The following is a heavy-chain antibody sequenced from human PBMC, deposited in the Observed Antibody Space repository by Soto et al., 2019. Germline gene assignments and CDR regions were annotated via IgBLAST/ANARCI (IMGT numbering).Heavy chain of an antibody. D-gene: IGHD2-2*02. CDR1: GFTFSSYW. CDR2: INSDGSST. CDR3: ARSGPYLDPFDP. Sequence: LRLSCAASGFTFSSYWMHWVRQAPGKGLVWVSRINSDGSSTSYADSVKGRFTISRDNAKNTLYLQMNSLRAEDTAVYYCARSGPYLDPFDPWGQGTLVTVS. J-gene: IGHJ5*02. V-gene: IGHV3-74*01.